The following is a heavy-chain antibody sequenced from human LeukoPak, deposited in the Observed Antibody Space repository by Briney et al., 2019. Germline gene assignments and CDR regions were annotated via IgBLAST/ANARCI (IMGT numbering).Heavy chain of an antibody. CDR1: GYTFTSYG. J-gene: IGHJ6*02. CDR3: AGREVGATGYYYYYGMDV. D-gene: IGHD1-26*01. V-gene: IGHV1-18*01. Sequence: ASVKVSCKASGYTFTSYGISWVRQAPGQGLEWMGWISIYNGNTNYAQKLQGRVTMTPDTSTSTAYMELRSLGSDDTAVYYCAGREVGATGYYYYYGMDVWGQGTTVTVSS. CDR2: ISIYNGNT.